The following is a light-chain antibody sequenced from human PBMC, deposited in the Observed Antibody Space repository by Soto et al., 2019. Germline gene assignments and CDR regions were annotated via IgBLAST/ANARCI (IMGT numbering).Light chain of an antibody. CDR2: DTS. CDR1: QDIRND. CDR3: QPYDFVFVT. V-gene: IGKV1-33*01. J-gene: IGKJ5*01. Sequence: DIQVTQSPSSLSASVGDRVTITFQTSQDIRNDLNWYQQKPGTAPKLLIYDTSNLQPGVPSRFSGSGSGTHFSLTITSLQPEDLATYYCQPYDFVFVTFGQGTRLEIK.